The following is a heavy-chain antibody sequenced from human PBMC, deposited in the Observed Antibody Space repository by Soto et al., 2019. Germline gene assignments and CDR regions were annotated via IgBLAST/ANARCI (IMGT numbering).Heavy chain of an antibody. CDR2: IKQDGSEK. CDR3: ARATVTVYYYYYMDV. J-gene: IGHJ6*03. D-gene: IGHD4-4*01. CDR1: GFTFSSYW. Sequence: SLRLSCAASGFTFSSYWMSWVRQAPGKGLEWVANIKQDGSEKYYVDSVKGRFTISRDNAKNSLYLQMNSLRAEDTAVYYCARATVTVYYYYYMDVWGKGTTVTVSS. V-gene: IGHV3-7*01.